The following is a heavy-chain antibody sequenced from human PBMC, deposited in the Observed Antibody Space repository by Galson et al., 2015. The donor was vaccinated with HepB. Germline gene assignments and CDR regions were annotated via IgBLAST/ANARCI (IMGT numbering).Heavy chain of an antibody. J-gene: IGHJ6*02. CDR2: IWYDGSNK. D-gene: IGHD3-10*01. V-gene: IGHV3-33*01. CDR3: ARDTGITMVRGGGKYYYGMDV. CDR1: GFTFSSYG. Sequence: SLRLSCAASGFTFSSYGMHWVRQAPGKGLEWVAVIWYDGSNKYYADSVKGRFTISRDNSKNTLYLQMNSLRAEDTAVYYCARDTGITMVRGGGKYYYGMDVWGQGTTVTVSS.